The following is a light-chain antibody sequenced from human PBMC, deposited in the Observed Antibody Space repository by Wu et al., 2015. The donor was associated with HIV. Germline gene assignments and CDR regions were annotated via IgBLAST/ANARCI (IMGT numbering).Light chain of an antibody. CDR1: QSVSSSY. CDR2: GAS. Sequence: EIVLTQSPGTLSLSPGERATLSCRASQSVSSSYLAWYQQKPGQAPRLLIYGASNRATGIPARFSGSGSGTDFTLTISSLEPEDFAVYYCQQRSNWPWTFGQGTKMEIK. V-gene: IGKV3D-20*02. CDR3: QQRSNWPWT. J-gene: IGKJ1*01.